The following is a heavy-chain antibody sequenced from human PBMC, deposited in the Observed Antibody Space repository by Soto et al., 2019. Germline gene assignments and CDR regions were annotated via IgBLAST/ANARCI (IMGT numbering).Heavy chain of an antibody. CDR1: GFTFSSYA. CDR2: ISGSGGST. V-gene: IGHV3-23*01. D-gene: IGHD3-3*01. J-gene: IGHJ4*02. Sequence: EVQLLESGGGLVQPGGSLRLSCAASGFTFSSYAMSWVRQAPGKGLEWVSAISGSGGSTYYADSGKGRFTISRDNSKNSLYLQMNSLRAEDTAVYYCAKGDDFCSCRLAGYYFDYWGQGTLVTVSS. CDR3: AKGDDFCSCRLAGYYFDY.